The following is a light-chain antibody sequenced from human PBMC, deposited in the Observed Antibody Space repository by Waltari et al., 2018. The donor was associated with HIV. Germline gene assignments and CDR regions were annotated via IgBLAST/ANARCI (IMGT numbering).Light chain of an antibody. J-gene: IGLJ2*01. CDR1: SSNIGSNY. CDR2: RNN. V-gene: IGLV1-47*01. Sequence: QSVLTQPPSASGTPGQRVTISCSGSSSNIGSNYVYWYQQLPGTAPKLLIYRNNQPPSGVPDRFSGSKAGTSASLAISGLRSEDEADYYCAAWDDSLSGLVVFGGGTKLTVL. CDR3: AAWDDSLSGLVV.